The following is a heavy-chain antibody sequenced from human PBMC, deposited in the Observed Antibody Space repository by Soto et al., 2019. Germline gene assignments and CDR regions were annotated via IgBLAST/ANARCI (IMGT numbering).Heavy chain of an antibody. CDR2: IWYDGSDK. Sequence: VQLVESGGGVVQPGKSVRLSCAASGFTFRNYGMHWVRQAPGKGLAWVAVIWYDGSDKYYVDSVKGRFTIPRDNPKNTLYLRMNSLTAEDTAVYYCAIFGRNGSHFDYRGQGTLVPVSS. D-gene: IGHD3-16*01. J-gene: IGHJ4*02. CDR1: GFTFRNYG. V-gene: IGHV3-33*01. CDR3: AIFGRNGSHFDY.